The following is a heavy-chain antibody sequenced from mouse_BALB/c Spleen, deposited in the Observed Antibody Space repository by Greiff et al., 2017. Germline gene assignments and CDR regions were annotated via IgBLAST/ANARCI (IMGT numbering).Heavy chain of an antibody. CDR2: IWAGGST. Sequence: QVQLKESGPGLVAPSQSLSITCTVSGFSLTSYGVHWVRQPPGKGLEWLGVIWAGGSTNYNSALMSRLSISKDKSKSQVFLKMNSLQTDETAMYYGARERDVHGRFAYWGQGTLVTVSA. CDR3: ARERDVHGRFAY. V-gene: IGHV2-9*02. J-gene: IGHJ3*01. CDR1: GFSLTSYG.